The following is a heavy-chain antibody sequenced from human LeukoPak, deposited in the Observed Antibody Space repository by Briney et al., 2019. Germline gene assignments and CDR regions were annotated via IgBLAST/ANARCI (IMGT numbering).Heavy chain of an antibody. CDR2: IYSGGST. CDR1: GFTVSNNY. J-gene: IGHJ5*02. Sequence: PGGSLRLSCAASGFTVSNNYMSWVRQAPGKGLEWVSVIYSGGSTYYADSVKGRFTISRDNSKNTLYFQMNSLRAEDTAVHYCARERWFDPWGQGTLVTVSS. CDR3: ARERWFDP. V-gene: IGHV3-53*01.